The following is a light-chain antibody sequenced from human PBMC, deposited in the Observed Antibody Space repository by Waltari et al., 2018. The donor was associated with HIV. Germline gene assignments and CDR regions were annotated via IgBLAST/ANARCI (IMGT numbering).Light chain of an antibody. J-gene: IGLJ2*01. Sequence: QSALTQPPSASGSPGQSVTISCAGTSSDIGLYNFVSWYQHHPGKAPKLMISDVSRRPSGVPDRFSGSKSGNTASLTVSGLQADDEATYYCFSYAGNNFLLFGGGTKVTVL. V-gene: IGLV2-8*01. CDR1: SSDIGLYNF. CDR2: DVS. CDR3: FSYAGNNFLL.